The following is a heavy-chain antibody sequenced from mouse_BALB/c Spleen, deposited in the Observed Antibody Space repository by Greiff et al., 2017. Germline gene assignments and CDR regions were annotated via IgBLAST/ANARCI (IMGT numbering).Heavy chain of an antibody. CDR3: AREHYDYAMDY. J-gene: IGHJ4*01. CDR1: GFPFSSYG. D-gene: IGHD2-4*01. V-gene: IGHV5-6-3*01. CDR2: INSNGGST. Sequence: EVKLVESGGGLVQPGGSLKLSCAASGFPFSSYGMSWVRQTPDKRLELVATINSNGGSTYYPDSVKGRFTISRDNAKNTLYLQMSSLKSEDTAMYYCAREHYDYAMDYWGQGTSVTVSS.